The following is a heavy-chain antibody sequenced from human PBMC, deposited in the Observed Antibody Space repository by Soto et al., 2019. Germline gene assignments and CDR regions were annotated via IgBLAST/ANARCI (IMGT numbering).Heavy chain of an antibody. CDR3: AKGITGTSGYWVS. J-gene: IGHJ4*02. CDR1: GFTLSDYD. V-gene: IGHV3-23*01. Sequence: EVQLLKSGGGLVQPGGSVRLSCAASGFTLSDYDMGCVRQAPGKGLEWVAGIRASGSITYYTDSVKGRFTISRDNSKSTLDLQMNSLRDEDTATYYCAKGITGTSGYWVSWGQGTLVTVSA. D-gene: IGHD3-22*01. CDR2: IRASGSIT.